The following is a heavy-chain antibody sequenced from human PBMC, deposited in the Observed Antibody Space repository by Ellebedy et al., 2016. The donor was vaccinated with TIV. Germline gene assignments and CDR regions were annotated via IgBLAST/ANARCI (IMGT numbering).Heavy chain of an antibody. Sequence: GESLKISCSASGFTFSSFAMHWIRQAPGKGLEYVSAINNNGGSTFYADSVKGRFTISRDNSKNTLYLQMNSLRAEDTAVYYCARARVVVASRNNWFDPWGQGTLVTVSS. CDR1: GFTFSSFA. J-gene: IGHJ5*02. D-gene: IGHD2-15*01. CDR2: INNNGGST. V-gene: IGHV3-64*04. CDR3: ARARVVVASRNNWFDP.